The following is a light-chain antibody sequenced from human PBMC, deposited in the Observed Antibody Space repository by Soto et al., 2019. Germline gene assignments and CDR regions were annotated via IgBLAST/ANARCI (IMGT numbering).Light chain of an antibody. CDR2: GAS. Sequence: EIVLTQSPGTLSLSPGERATLSCRASQSITSNFLAWYKQKPGQAPRLLIYGASTRAAGVPDTFSGSGSGTDFTLTITRLEPDDVAVYCCQQYFRLPLMPSFDQGTKLGV. CDR1: QSITSNF. CDR3: QQYFRLPLMPS. V-gene: IGKV3-20*01. J-gene: IGKJ2*01.